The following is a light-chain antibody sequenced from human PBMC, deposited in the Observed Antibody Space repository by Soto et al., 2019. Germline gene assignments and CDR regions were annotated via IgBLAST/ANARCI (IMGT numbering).Light chain of an antibody. CDR2: VNS. V-gene: IGLV1-40*01. CDR3: QSYDSSLSAYV. Sequence: QAVVTQPPSLSGAPGQRVTISCTGSSSNIGAGYDVHWYQQLPGTTPKLLIYVNSNRPSGVPDRFSGSKSGTSASLAITGLQAEDDADYYCQSYDSSLSAYVFGTGTKLTVL. J-gene: IGLJ1*01. CDR1: SSNIGAGYD.